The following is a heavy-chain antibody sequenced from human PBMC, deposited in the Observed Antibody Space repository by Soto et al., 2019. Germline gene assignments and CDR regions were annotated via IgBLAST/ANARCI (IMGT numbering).Heavy chain of an antibody. Sequence: QVQLVQSGAEVKKPGASVKVSCKPSGYTFTTYDINWVRQATGQGLEWMGWMNPNSGNTGYAQKFQGRVTLTRNTSISTAYMELNSLTSEDTAVYYCTRGEWELSYWGQGTLVTVSS. D-gene: IGHD1-26*01. J-gene: IGHJ4*02. CDR1: GYTFTTYD. CDR3: TRGEWELSY. CDR2: MNPNSGNT. V-gene: IGHV1-8*01.